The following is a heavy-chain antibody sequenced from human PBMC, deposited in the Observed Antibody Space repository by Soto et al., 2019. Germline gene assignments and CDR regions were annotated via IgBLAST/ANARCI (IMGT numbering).Heavy chain of an antibody. Sequence: SETLSLTCTVSGGSISSYYWSWIRQPPGKGLEWIGYIYYSGSTNYNPSLKSRVTISVDTSKNQFSLTLSSVTAADTDAYYCARASPRAFDIWGHGTMVTVS. CDR3: ARASPRAFDI. J-gene: IGHJ3*02. V-gene: IGHV4-59*01. CDR2: IYYSGST. CDR1: GGSISSYY.